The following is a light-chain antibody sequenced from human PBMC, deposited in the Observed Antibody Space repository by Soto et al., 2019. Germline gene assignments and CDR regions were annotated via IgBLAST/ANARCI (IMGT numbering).Light chain of an antibody. CDR2: DAS. V-gene: IGKV3-20*01. Sequence: EIVLTQSPSPLSLSPGEISTLSCRASQSVSSSYLAWYQQRPGQAPRLLTYDASNRATGIPDRFSGSGSGTDFTLTISRLEPEDFAVYYCQQFGSSRWTFGQGTKVEI. J-gene: IGKJ1*01. CDR3: QQFGSSRWT. CDR1: QSVSSSY.